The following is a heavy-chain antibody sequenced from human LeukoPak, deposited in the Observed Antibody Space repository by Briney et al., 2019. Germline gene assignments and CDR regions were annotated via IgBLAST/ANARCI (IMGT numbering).Heavy chain of an antibody. J-gene: IGHJ3*02. CDR1: GFTFSSYS. CDR3: ARAKYYYDSSGYPQPIAFDI. V-gene: IGHV3-21*01. D-gene: IGHD3-22*01. Sequence: GGSLRLSCAASGFTFSSYSMNWVRQAPGKGLEWVSSISSSSSYIYYADSVKGRFTISRDNAKNSLYLQMNSLRAEDTAVYYCARAKYYYDSSGYPQPIAFDIWGQGTMVTVSS. CDR2: ISSSSSYI.